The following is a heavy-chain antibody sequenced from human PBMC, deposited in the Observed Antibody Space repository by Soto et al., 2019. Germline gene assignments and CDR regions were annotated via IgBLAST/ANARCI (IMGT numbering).Heavy chain of an antibody. CDR2: LYSGGRT. D-gene: IGHD3-3*01. V-gene: IGHV3-66*01. CDR3: ARSGDFWSGYYRTSREV. J-gene: IGHJ6*04. CDR1: GFTVSFNY. Sequence: PGGSLRLSCADSGFTVSFNYMTWVRQAPGKGLEWVSLLYSGGRTYYADSVKGRFTISRDNSKNTLYLQMNSLRAEDTAVYYCARSGDFWSGYYRTSREVWGKGTTVTVSS.